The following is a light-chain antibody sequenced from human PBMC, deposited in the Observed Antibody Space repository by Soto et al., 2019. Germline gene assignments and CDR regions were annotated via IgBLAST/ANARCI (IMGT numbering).Light chain of an antibody. Sequence: QAVVTQEPSLTVSPGGTVTLTCGSSTGAVTSGHYPYWFQQQPGQAPRTLISDTSNKHSWTPARFSGSLLGGKAALTLSGAQPEDEADYYCLLSYSGARVFGGGTKLTVL. CDR2: DTS. J-gene: IGLJ2*01. CDR3: LLSYSGARV. CDR1: TGAVTSGHY. V-gene: IGLV7-46*01.